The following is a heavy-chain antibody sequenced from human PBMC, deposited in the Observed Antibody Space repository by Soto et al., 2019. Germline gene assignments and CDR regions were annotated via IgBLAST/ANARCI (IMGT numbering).Heavy chain of an antibody. D-gene: IGHD1-7*01. J-gene: IGHJ6*02. CDR2: IIPIFGTA. CDR3: ARGRVELRSGGPHYYYYGMDV. CDR1: GGTFSSYA. V-gene: IGHV1-69*13. Sequence: GASVKVSCKASGGTFSSYAISWVRQAPGQGLEWMGGIIPIFGTANYAQKFQGRVTITADESTSTAYMELSSLRSEDTAVYYCARGRVELRSGGPHYYYYGMDVWGQGTTVTVSS.